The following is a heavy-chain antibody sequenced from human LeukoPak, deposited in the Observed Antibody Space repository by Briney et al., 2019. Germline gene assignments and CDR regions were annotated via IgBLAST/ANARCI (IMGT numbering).Heavy chain of an antibody. D-gene: IGHD5-24*01. CDR1: GYSISSGYY. Sequence: SETLSLTCTVSGYSISSGYYWGWIRQPPGKGLEWIGSIYHSGSTYYNPSLKSRVTISVDTSKNQFSLKLSSVTAADTAVYYCARARYGYNFAFDIWGQGTMVTVSS. CDR3: ARARYGYNFAFDI. CDR2: IYHSGST. V-gene: IGHV4-38-2*02. J-gene: IGHJ3*02.